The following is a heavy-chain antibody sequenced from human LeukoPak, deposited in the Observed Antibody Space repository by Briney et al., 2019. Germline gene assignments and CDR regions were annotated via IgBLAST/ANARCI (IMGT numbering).Heavy chain of an antibody. J-gene: IGHJ3*02. CDR3: ARAGIVGAKKAFDI. CDR1: GGTFSSYA. D-gene: IGHD1-26*01. Sequence: SVKVSCKASGGTFSSYATSWVRQAPGQGLEWMGGIIPIFGTANYAQKFQGRVTITTDESTSTAYMELSSLRSEDTAVYYCARAGIVGAKKAFDIWGQGTMVTVSS. V-gene: IGHV1-69*05. CDR2: IIPIFGTA.